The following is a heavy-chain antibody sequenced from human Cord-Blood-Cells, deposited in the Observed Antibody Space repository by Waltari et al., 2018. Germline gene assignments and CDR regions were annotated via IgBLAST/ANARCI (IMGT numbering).Heavy chain of an antibody. D-gene: IGHD1-20*01. J-gene: IGHJ4*02. CDR1: GFSLSTSGMC. CDR3: ARTITGSLPFDY. CDR2: IDWDDDK. V-gene: IGHV2-70*15. Sequence: QVTLRESGPALVKPTQTLTMTCTFSGFSLSTSGMCVSWIRQPPGKALEWLARIDWDDDKYYSTSLKTRLTISKDTSKNQVVLTMTNMDPVDTATYYCARTITGSLPFDYWGQGTLVTVSS.